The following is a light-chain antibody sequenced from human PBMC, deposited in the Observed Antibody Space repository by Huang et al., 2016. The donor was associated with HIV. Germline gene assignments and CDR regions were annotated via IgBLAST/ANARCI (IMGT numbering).Light chain of an antibody. Sequence: VVLTQSPLYLSVTLGQSASISCRSSQSLIHSNGNTYLNWFQQRPGQSPRRLISQVSRRDSVVPDRFSGSGSGTDFTLKISRVEAEDVGVYYCMQGTHLFTFGGGTRVDIK. CDR2: QVS. CDR3: MQGTHLFT. J-gene: IGKJ4*01. CDR1: QSLIHSNGNTY. V-gene: IGKV2-30*02.